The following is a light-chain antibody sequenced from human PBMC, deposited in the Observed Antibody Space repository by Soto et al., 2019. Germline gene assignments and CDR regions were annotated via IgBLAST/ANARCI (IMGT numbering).Light chain of an antibody. V-gene: IGKV1-6*01. J-gene: IGKJ1*01. CDR1: QGIRSA. Sequence: IQLTHSLSSLAANEGDRVTITCRTSQGIRSALGWYQQKPGKVPKLLIYAASTLQSGVPSRFSGSGSGRDLTLTISSLQPEDFATYYCLLDYAYFWAFCQGTKVDI. CDR2: AAS. CDR3: LLDYAYFWA.